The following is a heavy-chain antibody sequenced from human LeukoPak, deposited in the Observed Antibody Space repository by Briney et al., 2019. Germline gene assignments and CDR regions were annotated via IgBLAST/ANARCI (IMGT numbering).Heavy chain of an antibody. D-gene: IGHD6-19*01. J-gene: IGHJ4*02. CDR2: IYHSGST. Sequence: SETLSLTCTVSSGSISTYYWSWIRQPPGKGLEWIGSIYHSGSTYYNPSLKSRVTISVDTSKNQFSLKLSSVTAADTAVYYCARRLAVAPFDYWGQGTLVTVSS. V-gene: IGHV4-38-2*02. CDR3: ARRLAVAPFDY. CDR1: SGSISTYY.